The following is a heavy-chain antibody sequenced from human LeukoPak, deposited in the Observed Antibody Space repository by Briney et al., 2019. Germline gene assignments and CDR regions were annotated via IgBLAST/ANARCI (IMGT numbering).Heavy chain of an antibody. CDR3: ARDQVFWSGYYTAGGYYMDV. J-gene: IGHJ6*03. Sequence: ASVKVSCKASGYTFTSYYMHWVRQAPGQGLEWMGIINPSGGSTSYAQKFQGRVTMTRDTSTSTVYMELSSLRSEDTAVYYCARDQVFWSGYYTAGGYYMDVWGKGTTVTVSS. CDR1: GYTFTSYY. V-gene: IGHV1-46*01. CDR2: INPSGGST. D-gene: IGHD3-3*01.